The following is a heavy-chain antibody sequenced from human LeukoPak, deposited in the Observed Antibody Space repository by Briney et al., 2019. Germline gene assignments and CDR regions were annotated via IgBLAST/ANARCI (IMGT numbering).Heavy chain of an antibody. CDR3: AKGIHSTGYYPFDY. D-gene: IGHD3-22*01. J-gene: IGHJ4*02. CDR2: VGESGDNT. CDR1: GFTVSSNY. V-gene: IGHV3-53*01. Sequence: GGSLRLSCAASGFTVSSNYMSWVRQAPGKGLEWVSGVGESGDNTYYADSVKGRFTISRDTSKSTLYLQLNSLRAEDTAIYYCAKGIHSTGYYPFDYWGQGTLVTISS.